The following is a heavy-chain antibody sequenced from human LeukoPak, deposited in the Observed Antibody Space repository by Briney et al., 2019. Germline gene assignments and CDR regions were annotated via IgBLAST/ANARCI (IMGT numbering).Heavy chain of an antibody. CDR1: GYTFTSYY. CDR2: INPNSGGT. J-gene: IGHJ5*02. CDR3: ARERVAARNWFDP. Sequence: ASVKDSCKASGYTFTSYYMHWVRQAPGQGLEWMGWINPNSGGTNYAQKFQGRVTMTRDTSISTAYMELSRLRSDDTAVYYCARERVAARNWFDPWGQGTLVTVSS. V-gene: IGHV1-2*02. D-gene: IGHD2-15*01.